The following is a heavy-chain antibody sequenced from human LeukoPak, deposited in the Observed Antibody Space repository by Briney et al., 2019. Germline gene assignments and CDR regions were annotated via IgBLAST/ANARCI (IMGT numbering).Heavy chain of an antibody. CDR1: GFTFSSYW. CDR3: AREYSSSWYDAFDI. V-gene: IGHV3-7*01. CDR2: IKQDGSEK. D-gene: IGHD6-13*01. J-gene: IGHJ3*02. Sequence: AGGSLRLSCAASGFTFSSYWMSWVRQAPGKGLEWVANIKQDGSEKYYVDSVKGRLTISRDNAKNSLYLQMNSLRAEDTAVYYCAREYSSSWYDAFDIWGQGTMVTVSS.